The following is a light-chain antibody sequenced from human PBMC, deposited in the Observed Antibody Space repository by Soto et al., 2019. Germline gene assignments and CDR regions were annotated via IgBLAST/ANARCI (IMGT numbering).Light chain of an antibody. J-gene: IGKJ1*01. CDR3: QQYGSAPWT. CDR1: QSVASNY. CDR2: SAS. V-gene: IGKV3-20*01. Sequence: EIVLTQSPGTLPLSPGERATLSCRASQSVASNYLAWYQQKPGQAPRLLIYSASGRATGIPDRFSGSGSGTDLTLTISRLEPEDFAVYYCQQYGSAPWTFGQGTKVEIK.